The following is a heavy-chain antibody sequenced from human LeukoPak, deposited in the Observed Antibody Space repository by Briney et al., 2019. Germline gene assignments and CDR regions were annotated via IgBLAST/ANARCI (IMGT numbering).Heavy chain of an antibody. J-gene: IGHJ6*03. CDR2: ITSGSSYR. CDR3: ARDPYSGSYGNYYYYFMDV. V-gene: IGHV3-21*01. Sequence: PGGSLRLSCAASGFTFSYYYMSGVRQAPGKGLEWVSSITSGSSYRFYADSVKGRFTISRDNAKNSLYLQMNSLRAEDTAVYYCARDPYSGSYGNYYYYFMDVWGKGTTVTISS. D-gene: IGHD1-26*01. CDR1: GFTFSYYY.